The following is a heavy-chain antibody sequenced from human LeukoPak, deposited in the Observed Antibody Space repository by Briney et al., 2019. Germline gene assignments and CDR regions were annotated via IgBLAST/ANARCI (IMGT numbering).Heavy chain of an antibody. V-gene: IGHV3-7*01. CDR1: GFSVSFDW. Sequence: GGSLRLSCAASGFSVSFDWMTWVRQAPGKGLEWVANIKPDGSDKYYVDSVKGRFTISRDNAKNSLYLQMNSLRVEDTAVYYCARIYDWNFDYWGQGTLVTVSS. CDR3: ARIYDWNFDY. CDR2: IKPDGSDK. J-gene: IGHJ4*02. D-gene: IGHD1-1*01.